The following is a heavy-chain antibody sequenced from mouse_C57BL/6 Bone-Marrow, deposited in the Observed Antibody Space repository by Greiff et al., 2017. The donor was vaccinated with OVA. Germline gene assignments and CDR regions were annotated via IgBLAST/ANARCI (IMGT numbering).Heavy chain of an antibody. V-gene: IGHV1-72*01. CDR2: IDPNSGGT. Sequence: VQLQQSGAELVKPGASVKLSCKASGYTFTSYWMHWVKQRPGRGLEWIGRIDPNSGGTKYNEKFKSKATLTVDKPSSTAYMQLSSLTSEDSAVYYCARPPTPKLGRGYYAMDYWGQGTSVTVSS. J-gene: IGHJ4*01. D-gene: IGHD4-1*01. CDR1: GYTFTSYW. CDR3: ARPPTPKLGRGYYAMDY.